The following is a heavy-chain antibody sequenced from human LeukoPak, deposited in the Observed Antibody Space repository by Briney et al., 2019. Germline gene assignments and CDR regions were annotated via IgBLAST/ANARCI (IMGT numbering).Heavy chain of an antibody. CDR2: INTDGRVT. CDR3: IRETHVGLHLEY. Sequence: PGGSLRLSCVASGFTFTTYWMHWVRQVPGKGLVWVARINTDGRVTTYADSVKGRFTVSRDNAENTLYLQMNSLRPEDTAVYYCIRETHVGLHLEYWGQGTLATVS. J-gene: IGHJ4*02. V-gene: IGHV3-74*01. CDR1: GFTFTTYW. D-gene: IGHD3-10*02.